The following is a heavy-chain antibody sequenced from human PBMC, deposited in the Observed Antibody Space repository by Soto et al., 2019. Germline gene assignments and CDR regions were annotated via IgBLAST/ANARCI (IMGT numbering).Heavy chain of an antibody. Sequence: EVHLVESGGGLVQTGGSLRLSCAIYESTIRRDWMNWVRQAPGKGLEWVAHVNQDGSAKYYVDSVKGRFTISRDNANNLLTLQMNGLSAGDTAMYYCSGGVGDAFWGQGTLVTVSS. D-gene: IGHD1-26*01. CDR2: VNQDGSAK. CDR1: ESTIRRDW. J-gene: IGHJ4*02. CDR3: SGGVGDAF. V-gene: IGHV3-7*04.